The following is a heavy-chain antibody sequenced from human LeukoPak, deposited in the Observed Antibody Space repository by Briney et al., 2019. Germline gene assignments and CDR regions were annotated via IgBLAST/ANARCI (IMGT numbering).Heavy chain of an antibody. CDR2: ISGSGGST. V-gene: IGHV3-23*01. CDR1: GFTFSSYA. J-gene: IGHJ4*02. Sequence: GGSLRLSCAASGFTFSSYAMSWVRQAPGKGMEWVSAISGSGGSTYYADSVKGRFTISRDNSKNTLYLQMNSLRAEDTAVYYCAKKGSSSWYHYFDYWGQGTLVTVSS. D-gene: IGHD6-13*01. CDR3: AKKGSSSWYHYFDY.